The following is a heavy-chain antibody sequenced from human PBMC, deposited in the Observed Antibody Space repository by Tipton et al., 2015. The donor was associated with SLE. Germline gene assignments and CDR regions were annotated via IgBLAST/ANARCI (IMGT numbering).Heavy chain of an antibody. D-gene: IGHD3-22*01. CDR3: ARDFGMRDSSGSSFDY. J-gene: IGHJ4*02. CDR2: ISSSSSTI. CDR1: GFTFSSYS. Sequence: SLRLSCAASGFTFSSYSMNWVRQAPGKGLEWVSYISSSSSTIYYADSVKGRFTISRDNAKNSLYLQMNSLRAEDTAVYYCARDFGMRDSSGSSFDYWGQGTLVTVSS. V-gene: IGHV3-48*01.